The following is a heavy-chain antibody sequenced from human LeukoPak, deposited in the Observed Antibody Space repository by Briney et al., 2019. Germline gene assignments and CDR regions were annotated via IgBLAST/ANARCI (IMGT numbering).Heavy chain of an antibody. D-gene: IGHD6-6*01. CDR2: ISGSGGST. V-gene: IGHV3-23*01. CDR1: GFTFSSYA. J-gene: IGHJ3*02. Sequence: GGSLRLSCAASGFTFSSYAMSWVRQAPGKGLEWVSAISGSGGSTYYADSVKGRFTISRDNSKNTPYLQMNSLRAEDTAVYYCAKGGTWQLGHDAFDIWGQGTMVTVSS. CDR3: AKGGTWQLGHDAFDI.